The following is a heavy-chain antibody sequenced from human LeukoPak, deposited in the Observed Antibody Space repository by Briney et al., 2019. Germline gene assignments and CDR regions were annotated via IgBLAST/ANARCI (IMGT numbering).Heavy chain of an antibody. D-gene: IGHD5-12*01. Sequence: SETLSLTCTVSGGSISSGGYYWSWIRQHPGKGLEWIGYIYYSGSTYYNPSLKSRVTISVDTSKNQFSLKLSSVTAADTAVYYCAREHSGYLYYFDYWGQGTLVTVSS. V-gene: IGHV4-31*03. J-gene: IGHJ4*02. CDR1: GGSISSGGYY. CDR3: AREHSGYLYYFDY. CDR2: IYYSGST.